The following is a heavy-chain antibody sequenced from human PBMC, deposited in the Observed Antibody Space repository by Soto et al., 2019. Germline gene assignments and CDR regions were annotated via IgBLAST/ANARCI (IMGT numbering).Heavy chain of an antibody. Sequence: GGSLRLSCTASGFTFSSYEMNWVRQAPGKGLEWIAYISSSGSTIYYAASVKGRVTISRDNSKNTLYLQMNSLRAEDTAVYFCARPFESSGYYHLNPWGRGTLVTVSS. CDR1: GFTFSSYE. CDR3: ARPFESSGYYHLNP. J-gene: IGHJ5*02. D-gene: IGHD3-22*01. V-gene: IGHV3-48*03. CDR2: ISSSGSTI.